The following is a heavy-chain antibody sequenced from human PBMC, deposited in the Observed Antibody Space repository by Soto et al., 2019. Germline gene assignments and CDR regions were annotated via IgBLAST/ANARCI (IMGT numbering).Heavy chain of an antibody. CDR1: GGSVSNSNYY. D-gene: IGHD5-12*01. Sequence: SETLSLTCTVSGGSVSNSNYYWGWIRQAPGKGLEWNGSVYYRGRSYSKSSVKIRISISVYTSQNTLSLNSNTATDPATASYHCVTQTITQIPQAYFDYWGQGALVTVSS. CDR2: VYYRGRS. J-gene: IGHJ4*02. V-gene: IGHV4-39*01. CDR3: VTQTITQIPQAYFDY.